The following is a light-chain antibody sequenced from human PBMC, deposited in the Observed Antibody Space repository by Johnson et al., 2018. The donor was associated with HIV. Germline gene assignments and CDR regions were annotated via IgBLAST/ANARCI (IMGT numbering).Light chain of an antibody. J-gene: IGLJ1*01. CDR3: STWDDSLNGPYV. V-gene: IGLV1-44*01. CDR1: SSNIGSNT. Sequence: QSVLTQPPSVSAAPGQKVTISCSGSSSNIGSNTVNWYQQLPGTAPKLLIYRNNQRPSGVPDRFSGSKSGTSASLAISGLQAEDEAAYYCSTWDDSLNGPYVFGTGTKVTVL. CDR2: RNN.